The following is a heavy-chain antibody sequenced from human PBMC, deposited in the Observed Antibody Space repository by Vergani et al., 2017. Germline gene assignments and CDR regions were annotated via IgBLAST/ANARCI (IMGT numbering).Heavy chain of an antibody. J-gene: IGHJ5*02. V-gene: IGHV1-46*01. CDR1: GYTFTSYY. CDR2: INPSGGST. CDR3: AGDSRYCSSTSCYVGRDWFDP. Sequence: QVQLVQSGAEVKKPGASVKVSCKASGYTFTSYYMHWVRQAPGQGLEWMGIINPSGGSTSYAQKFQGRVTMTRDTSTSTVYIELSSLRSEDTAVYYCAGDSRYCSSTSCYVGRDWFDPWGQGTLVTVSS. D-gene: IGHD2-2*01.